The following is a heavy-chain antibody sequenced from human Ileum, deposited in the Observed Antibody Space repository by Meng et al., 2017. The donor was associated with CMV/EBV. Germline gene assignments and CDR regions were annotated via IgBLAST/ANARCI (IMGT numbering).Heavy chain of an antibody. CDR3: ATRPPDITGYWGVFDY. Sequence: GHPRGSGPGLVEPSQTLSLPCTVSCHSLRSTNFFWTWLRQAPGTGLEWIGYIAYSAHIDYNPSLKTRVTLSLDTSKNQISLRVNSVTDADTAVYYCATRPPDITGYWGVFDYWGQGLLVTVSS. J-gene: IGHJ4*02. V-gene: IGHV4-30-4*08. CDR2: IAYSAHI. D-gene: IGHD3-10*01. CDR1: CHSLRSTNFF.